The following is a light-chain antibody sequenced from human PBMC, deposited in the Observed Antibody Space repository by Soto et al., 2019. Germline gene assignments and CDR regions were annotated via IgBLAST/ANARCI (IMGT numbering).Light chain of an antibody. CDR3: QQRHRWPIT. CDR1: QSVSSN. Sequence: EIVMTQTHATLSVSPGERATLSCRASQSVSSNLAWYQQKPGQAPRLLIYDAYNRATGIPPRFSGSGSGTDFTLTISSLEPEDSAVYYCQQRHRWPITFGQGTRLEIK. CDR2: DAY. J-gene: IGKJ5*01. V-gene: IGKV3-11*01.